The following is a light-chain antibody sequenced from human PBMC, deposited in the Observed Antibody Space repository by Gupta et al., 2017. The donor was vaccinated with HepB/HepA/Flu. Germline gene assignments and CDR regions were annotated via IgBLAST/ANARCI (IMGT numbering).Light chain of an antibody. J-gene: IGKJ4*01. V-gene: IGKV4-1*01. CDR1: LSVLYSSNNKNY. CDR2: WAS. CDR3: QQYYSTSVT. Sequence: DFVMTQSPDSLAVSLGERATINCKSSLSVLYSSNNKNYLAWYQQKPGLPPKLLIYWASTRESGVPDRFSGSGSGTDFTLTISSLQAEDVAVYYCQQYYSTSVTFGGGTKVEIK.